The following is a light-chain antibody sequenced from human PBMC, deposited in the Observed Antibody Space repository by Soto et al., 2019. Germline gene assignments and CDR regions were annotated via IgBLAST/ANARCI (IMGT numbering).Light chain of an antibody. CDR1: QSISSW. CDR2: KTS. J-gene: IGKJ4*01. V-gene: IGKV1-5*03. Sequence: DIQMTQSPSTLSASVGDRVTITCRASQSISSWLAWYQQKPGKAPKLLIYKTSNLESGVPSRFSGSGPGTEFSLTISSLQPDDFATYYCQQYKSFSLTFGGGTRVEVK. CDR3: QQYKSFSLT.